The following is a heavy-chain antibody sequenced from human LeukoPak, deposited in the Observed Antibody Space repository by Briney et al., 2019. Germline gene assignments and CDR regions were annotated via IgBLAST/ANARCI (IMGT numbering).Heavy chain of an antibody. V-gene: IGHV1-18*01. J-gene: IGHJ4*02. CDR3: ARDYWYYYDSSGYYFDY. Sequence: ASVKVSCKGSGYTFTSYGISWVRQPAGRGVEWMGWISAYNGNTNYAQKLQGRVTMTTDTSTSTASMELRSLRSDDTAVYYCARDYWYYYDSSGYYFDYWGQGTLVTVSS. D-gene: IGHD3-22*01. CDR1: GYTFTSYG. CDR2: ISAYNGNT.